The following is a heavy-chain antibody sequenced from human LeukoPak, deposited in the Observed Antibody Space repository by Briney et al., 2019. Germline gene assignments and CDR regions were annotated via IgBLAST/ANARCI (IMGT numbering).Heavy chain of an antibody. J-gene: IGHJ4*02. CDR3: ARDSGIAAKDY. Sequence: GGSLRLSCAASRFTFSSYAMSWVRQAPGKGLEWVANIKQDGSEKYYVDSVKGRFTISRDNAKNSLYLQMNSLRAEDTAVYYCARDSGIAAKDYWGQGTLVTVSS. D-gene: IGHD6-13*01. CDR2: IKQDGSEK. V-gene: IGHV3-7*01. CDR1: RFTFSSYA.